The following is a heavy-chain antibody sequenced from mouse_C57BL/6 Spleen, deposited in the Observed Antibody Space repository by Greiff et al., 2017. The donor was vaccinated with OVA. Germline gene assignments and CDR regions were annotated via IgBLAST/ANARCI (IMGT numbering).Heavy chain of an antibody. Sequence: VKVVESGAELVKPGASVKISCKASGYAFSSYWMNWVKQRPGKGLEWIGQIYPGDGDTNYNGKFKGKATLTADKSSSTAYMQLSSLTSEDSAVYFCARSAYGSSYDWYFDVWGTGTTVTVSS. J-gene: IGHJ1*03. D-gene: IGHD1-1*01. CDR1: GYAFSSYW. CDR3: ARSAYGSSYDWYFDV. CDR2: IYPGDGDT. V-gene: IGHV1-80*01.